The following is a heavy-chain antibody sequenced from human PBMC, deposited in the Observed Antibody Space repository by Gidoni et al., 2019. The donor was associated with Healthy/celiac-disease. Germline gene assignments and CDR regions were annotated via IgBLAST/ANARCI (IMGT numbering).Heavy chain of an antibody. J-gene: IGHJ4*02. CDR1: GSTFTSYG. CDR3: ARAPHDYGSGSRPFDY. V-gene: IGHV1-18*01. D-gene: IGHD3-10*01. Sequence: QAHLLQSGAEVKKPVPSVTVSCKASGSTFTSYGISWVRQAPGQGHKWMGWISAYNGNTNYAQKLQGRVTMTTDTSTSTAYMELRSLRSDDTAVYYCARAPHDYGSGSRPFDYWGQGTLVTVSS. CDR2: ISAYNGNT.